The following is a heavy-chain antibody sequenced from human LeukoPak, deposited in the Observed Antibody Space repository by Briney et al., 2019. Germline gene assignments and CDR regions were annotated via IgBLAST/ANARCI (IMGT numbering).Heavy chain of an antibody. CDR2: IYYSGSS. J-gene: IGHJ6*03. CDR1: GGSISNSIHH. D-gene: IGHD5-12*01. V-gene: IGHV4-39*01. Sequence: SETLSLTCAVSGGSISNSIHHWVCLRHPPGKTLECFGNIYYSGSSYYTPSLEGRVTMSVDTSKNEFSLRLSSVTAADTAVYYCARLPAITTYYYYYIDVWGKGTMVTVSS. CDR3: ARLPAITTYYYYYIDV.